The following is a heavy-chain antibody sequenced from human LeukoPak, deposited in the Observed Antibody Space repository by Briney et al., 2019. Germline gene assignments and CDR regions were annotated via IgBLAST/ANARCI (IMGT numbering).Heavy chain of an antibody. CDR2: IYSGGST. D-gene: IGHD6-13*01. CDR3: ARHGIAAAGRDTTGVDY. J-gene: IGHJ4*02. CDR1: GFTVSSNY. V-gene: IGHV3-53*01. Sequence: PGGSLRLSCAASGFTVSSNYMSWVRQAPGKGLEWVSVIYSGGSTYYADSVKGRFTISRDNSKNTLYLQMNSLRAEDTAVYYCARHGIAAAGRDTTGVDYWGQGTLVTVSS.